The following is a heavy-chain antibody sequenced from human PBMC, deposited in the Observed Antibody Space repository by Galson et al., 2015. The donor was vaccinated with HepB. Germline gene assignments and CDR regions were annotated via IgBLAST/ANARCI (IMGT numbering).Heavy chain of an antibody. CDR3: ARAHPTTVVTPTYYYYYGMDV. J-gene: IGHJ6*02. CDR2: IIPIFGTA. D-gene: IGHD4-23*01. CDR1: GGTFSSYA. V-gene: IGHV1-69*13. Sequence: SVKVSCKASGGTFSSYAISWVRQAPGQGLEWMGGIIPIFGTANYAQKFQGRVTITADESTSTAYMELSSLRSEDTAVYYCARAHPTTVVTPTYYYYYGMDVWGQGTTVTVSS.